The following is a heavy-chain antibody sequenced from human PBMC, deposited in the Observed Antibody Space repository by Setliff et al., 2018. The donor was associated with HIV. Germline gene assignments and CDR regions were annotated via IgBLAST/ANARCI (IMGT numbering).Heavy chain of an antibody. CDR3: ARGKTWLRLLDY. J-gene: IGHJ4*02. D-gene: IGHD5-12*01. CDR1: GYTFNNYG. V-gene: IGHV1-18*01. Sequence: ASVKVSCKASGYTFNNYGISWVRQAPGQGLEWMGWINTHSGYTNYAQNVQGRVTVTMDTSTSTAYMELRSLKSDDTAVYYCARGKTWLRLLDYWGQGTLVTV. CDR2: INTHSGYT.